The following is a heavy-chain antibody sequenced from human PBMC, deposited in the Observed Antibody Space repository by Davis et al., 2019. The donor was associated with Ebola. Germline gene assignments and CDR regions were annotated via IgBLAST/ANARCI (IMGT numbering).Heavy chain of an antibody. CDR3: TSSGLRYFDWLFSNWFDP. J-gene: IGHJ5*02. D-gene: IGHD3-9*01. V-gene: IGHV4-39*01. Sequence: SETLFLTCTVSGGSISSSSYYWGWIRQPPGKGLEWIGSIYYSGSTYYNPSLKSRVTISVDTSKNQFSLKLGSVTAADTALYYCTSSGLRYFDWLFSNWFDPWGQGTLVTVSS. CDR2: IYYSGST. CDR1: GGSISSSSYY.